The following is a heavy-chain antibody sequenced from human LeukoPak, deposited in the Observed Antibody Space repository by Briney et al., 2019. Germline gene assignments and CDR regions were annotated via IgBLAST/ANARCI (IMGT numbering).Heavy chain of an antibody. D-gene: IGHD3-22*01. V-gene: IGHV4-38-2*01. J-gene: IGHJ4*02. CDR1: GYSIRSGYF. CDR3: ARHALFDSTGYYYVLDY. CDR2: LYHSGIT. Sequence: SEPLSLTCAVSGYSIRSGYFWGWIRQPPGMGQEWIGSLYHSGITYYNPSLKSRVTISMDTSKNQFSLKLTSVTAADAAVYYCARHALFDSTGYYYVLDYWGQGTLATVSS.